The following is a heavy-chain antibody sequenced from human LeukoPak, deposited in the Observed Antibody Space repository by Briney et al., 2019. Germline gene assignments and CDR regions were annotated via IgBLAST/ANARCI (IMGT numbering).Heavy chain of an antibody. D-gene: IGHD2-2*01. CDR2: ISYDGSNK. J-gene: IGHJ5*02. CDR3: ARGSGSVVVPAAPPYNWFDP. Sequence: GGSLRLSCAASGFTFSSYAMHWVRQAPGKGLEWVAVISYDGSNKYYADSVKGRFTISGDNSKNTLYLQMNSLRAEDTAVYYCARGSGSVVVPAAPPYNWFDPWGQGTLVTVSS. CDR1: GFTFSSYA. V-gene: IGHV3-30*01.